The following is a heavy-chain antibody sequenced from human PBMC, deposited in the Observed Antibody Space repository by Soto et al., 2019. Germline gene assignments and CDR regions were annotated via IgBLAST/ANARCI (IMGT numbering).Heavy chain of an antibody. J-gene: IGHJ5*01. CDR1: GFSLSTSGVG. CDR2: IYWADGK. D-gene: IGHD3-22*01. V-gene: IGHV2-5*02. CDR3: AHSLIGYYDDSSCSNWFDS. Sequence: QITLKESGPTLVKPTQTLTLTCTFSGFSLSTSGVGVGWIRQPPGKALEWLALIYWADGKRYSLSLKSRLTITKDTSKNQVGLTMTDMDPVDTATYYCAHSLIGYYDDSSCSNWFDSWGQGTLVTVSS.